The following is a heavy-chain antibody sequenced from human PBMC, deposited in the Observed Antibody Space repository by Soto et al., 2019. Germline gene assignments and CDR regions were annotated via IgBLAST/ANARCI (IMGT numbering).Heavy chain of an antibody. V-gene: IGHV1-24*01. CDR2: FDPEDGET. Sequence: ASVKVSCKASGYTFTSYYMHWVRQAPGQGLEWMGGFDPEDGETIYAQKFQGRVTMTEDTSTDTAYMELSSLRSEDTAVYYCATDKRYYGTDVWGQGTTVTVSS. CDR3: ATDKRYYGTDV. J-gene: IGHJ6*02. CDR1: GYTFTSYY.